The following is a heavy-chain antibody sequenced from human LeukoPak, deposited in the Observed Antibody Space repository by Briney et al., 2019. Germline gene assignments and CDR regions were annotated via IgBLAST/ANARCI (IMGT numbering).Heavy chain of an antibody. Sequence: ASVKVSCKASGYTFTGYSLHWVRQAPGQGLEWMRWISPSSGATNYAQRFQGRVTFTRDTSINTAYMELSSLRSDDTAVYYCASGEQWPGYWGQGSLVTVSS. V-gene: IGHV1-2*02. CDR3: ASGEQWPGY. CDR1: GYTFTGYS. D-gene: IGHD6-19*01. J-gene: IGHJ4*02. CDR2: ISPSSGAT.